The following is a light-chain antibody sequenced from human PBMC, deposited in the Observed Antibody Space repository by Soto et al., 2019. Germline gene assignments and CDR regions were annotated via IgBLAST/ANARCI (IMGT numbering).Light chain of an antibody. CDR1: SGHSSYI. V-gene: IGLV4-60*03. J-gene: IGLJ2*01. Sequence: QPVLTQSSSASASLGSSVKLTCTLSSGHSSYIIAWHQQQPGKAPRYLMMLGGAGIHKKGSGIPDRFSGSSSGADRYLTNSSLQSDDEADYYCETWGSDTQVFGGGTQLTVL. CDR2: LGGAGIH. CDR3: ETWGSDTQV.